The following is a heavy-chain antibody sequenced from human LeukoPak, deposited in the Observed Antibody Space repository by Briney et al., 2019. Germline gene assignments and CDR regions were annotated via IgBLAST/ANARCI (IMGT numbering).Heavy chain of an antibody. Sequence: PGGSLRLSCAASGFTFSSYGMHWVRQAPGKWLEWVAVISYDGSNKYYADSVKGRFTISRDNSKNTLYLQMNSLRAEDTAVYYCAKELVTATRKVSYEFDYWGQGTLVTVSS. CDR2: ISYDGSNK. J-gene: IGHJ4*02. D-gene: IGHD2-15*01. CDR1: GFTFSSYG. V-gene: IGHV3-30*18. CDR3: AKELVTATRKVSYEFDY.